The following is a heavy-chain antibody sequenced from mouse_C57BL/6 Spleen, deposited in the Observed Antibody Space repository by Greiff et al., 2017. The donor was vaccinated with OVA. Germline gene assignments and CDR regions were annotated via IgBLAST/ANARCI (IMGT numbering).Heavy chain of an antibody. CDR2: ISSGSSTL. J-gene: IGHJ4*01. D-gene: IGHD1-1*01. CDR1: GFTFSDYG. Sequence: EVMLVESGGGLVKPGGSLKLSCAASGFTFSDYGMHWVRQAPEKGLEWVAYISSGSSTLYYADTVKGRFTISRDNAKNTLFLQMTSLRSEDTAMYYCARGYGSKAMDYWGQGTSVTVSS. CDR3: ARGYGSKAMDY. V-gene: IGHV5-17*01.